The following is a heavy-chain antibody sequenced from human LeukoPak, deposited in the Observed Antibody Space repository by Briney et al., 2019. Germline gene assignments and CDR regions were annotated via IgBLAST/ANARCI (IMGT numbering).Heavy chain of an antibody. CDR2: SRNKANGYST. Sequence: GGSLRLSCAVSGFXFSDHHIDWVRQAPGKGLKWIGRSRNKANGYSTVYAASVKGRFSFSRDDPQNSLSLQMNSLKTEDTAVYYCTRLFYYGSSGYYPDHWGQGTLVTVSS. J-gene: IGHJ4*02. CDR3: TRLFYYGSSGYYPDH. D-gene: IGHD3-22*01. CDR1: GFXFSDHH. V-gene: IGHV3-72*01.